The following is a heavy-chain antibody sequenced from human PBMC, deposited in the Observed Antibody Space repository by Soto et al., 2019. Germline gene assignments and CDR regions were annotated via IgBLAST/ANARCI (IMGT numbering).Heavy chain of an antibody. J-gene: IGHJ6*02. CDR3: AKDLGSGKPYYYYAMDV. Sequence: QVQLVESGGGVVQPGRSLRLSCAASGFIFSKYGMHWVRQAPGKGLEWEAVISYDGSNKYYAESVKGRFIISRDKSENTLYLQMNSLRAEDTALYYCAKDLGSGKPYYYYAMDVWGQGTTVTVSS. V-gene: IGHV3-30*18. D-gene: IGHD3-10*01. CDR2: ISYDGSNK. CDR1: GFIFSKYG.